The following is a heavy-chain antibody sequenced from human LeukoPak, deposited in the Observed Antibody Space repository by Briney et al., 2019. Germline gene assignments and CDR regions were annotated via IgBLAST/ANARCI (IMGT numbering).Heavy chain of an antibody. CDR1: GFSFSTFN. D-gene: IGHD1-14*01. J-gene: IGHJ3*02. CDR2: ISSTSGYI. V-gene: IGHV3-21*01. CDR3: ARDQNTYNSRNRMSSFDI. Sequence: GGSLRLSCAASGFSFSTFNMHWVRQAPGRGLEWVSSISSTSGYIYYTDSLQGQFTISRDNAKNSLYLQMNSLRAEDTAVYYCARDQNTYNSRNRMSSFDIWGQGTMVTVSS.